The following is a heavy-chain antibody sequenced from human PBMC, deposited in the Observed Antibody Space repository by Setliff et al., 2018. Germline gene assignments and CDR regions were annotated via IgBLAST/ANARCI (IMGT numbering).Heavy chain of an antibody. V-gene: IGHV1-46*01. D-gene: IGHD2-8*01. Sequence: ASVKVSCKASGYTFTSYYMDWVRQAPGQGPEWMGTINTGGGSASIVDQFRGRVTMTRDTSTSTVYLELNSLTSDDTAVYYCSRLVRYCSKTTCQTASGAELWGQGTLVTVSS. CDR3: SRLVRYCSKTTCQTASGAEL. J-gene: IGHJ4*02. CDR2: INTGGGSA. CDR1: GYTFTSYY.